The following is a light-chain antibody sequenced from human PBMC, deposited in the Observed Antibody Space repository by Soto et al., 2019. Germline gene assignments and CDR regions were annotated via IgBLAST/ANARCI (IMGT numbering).Light chain of an antibody. CDR3: QQYNSYSWT. CDR1: QSISSW. V-gene: IGKV1-5*03. Sequence: DIPMTQSPSTLSASVGDRVTITCRASQSISSWLAWYQQKPGKAPKLLIYKASSLESRVPPRCSDSGSGTEFTLTISSLQPDEFATNHSQQYNSYSWTFGQGTKVELK. CDR2: KAS. J-gene: IGKJ1*01.